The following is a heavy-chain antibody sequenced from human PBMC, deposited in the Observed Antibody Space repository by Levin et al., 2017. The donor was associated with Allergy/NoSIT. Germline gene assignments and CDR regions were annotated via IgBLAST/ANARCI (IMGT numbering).Heavy chain of an antibody. CDR2: ISYDGSNK. Sequence: GESLKISCAASGFTFSSYGMHWVRQAPGKGLEWVAVISYDGSNKYYADSVKGRFTISRDNSKNTLYLQMNSLRAEDTAVYYCAKDQSGDSGYELDYWGQGTLVTVSS. D-gene: IGHD5-12*01. CDR3: AKDQSGDSGYELDY. CDR1: GFTFSSYG. V-gene: IGHV3-30*18. J-gene: IGHJ4*02.